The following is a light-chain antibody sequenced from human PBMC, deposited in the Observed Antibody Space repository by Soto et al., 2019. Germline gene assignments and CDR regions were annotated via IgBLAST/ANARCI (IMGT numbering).Light chain of an antibody. CDR3: QQYENYWT. V-gene: IGKV1-5*01. J-gene: IGKJ1*01. CDR2: DAS. Sequence: EIPMAPAPPTPSATAGDRGTITFRASQSISSWLAWYQHKPGKAPKLLIYDASNLDSGVPSRFSGSGSGTEFSLTISNLQPDDCATYYCQQYENYWTFGQGTKVDIK. CDR1: QSISSW.